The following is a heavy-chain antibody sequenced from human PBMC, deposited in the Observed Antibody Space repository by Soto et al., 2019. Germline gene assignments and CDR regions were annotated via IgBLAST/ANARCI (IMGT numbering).Heavy chain of an antibody. CDR1: GFTFSNYE. V-gene: IGHV3-64*01. CDR2: ISNNGAHT. CDR3: ARRGYGSRWPNVYMDV. D-gene: IGHD6-13*01. J-gene: IGHJ6*03. Sequence: EAQLVESGGGLVQPGGSLRLSCAASGFTFSNYERHWVRQAPGKWLEYVSGISNNGAHTDYAKSVKGRFTIARDNSENTLYLQMGSLRAEDMALYYCARRGYGSRWPNVYMDVWGKGTTVTGSS.